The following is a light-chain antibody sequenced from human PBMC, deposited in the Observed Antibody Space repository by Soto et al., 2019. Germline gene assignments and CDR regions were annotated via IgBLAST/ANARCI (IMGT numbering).Light chain of an antibody. Sequence: EIVLTQSPGTLSLSPGERATLSCRASQSVSNSYLAWYQQKPGQAPRLLIYGASSRATGIPDRFSGSGSGTDFTLTINTLEPEDFAVYYCQQYDTSPRFGGGTKVEIK. CDR2: GAS. CDR3: QQYDTSPR. J-gene: IGKJ4*01. V-gene: IGKV3-20*01. CDR1: QSVSNSY.